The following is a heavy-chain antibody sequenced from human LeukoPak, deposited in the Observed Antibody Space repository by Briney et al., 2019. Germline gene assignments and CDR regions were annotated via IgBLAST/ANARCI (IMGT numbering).Heavy chain of an antibody. D-gene: IGHD2-8*01. Sequence: GGSLRLSCVVSEFTFSTYSMNWVRQAPGKGLEWVSSISSSSSYIYYADSVKGRFTISRDNAKNSLYLQMNSLRAEDTAVYYFASPGYCINGVGKGGGFDYWGQGTLVTVSS. J-gene: IGHJ4*02. CDR3: ASPGYCINGVGKGGGFDY. CDR2: ISSSSSYI. CDR1: EFTFSTYS. V-gene: IGHV3-21*01.